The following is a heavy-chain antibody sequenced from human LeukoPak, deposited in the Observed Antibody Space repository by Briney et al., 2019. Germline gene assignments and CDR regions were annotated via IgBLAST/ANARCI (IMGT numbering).Heavy chain of an antibody. V-gene: IGHV4-34*01. CDR2: IYYSGST. J-gene: IGHJ4*02. CDR3: ARLRVFLPIDYGAKGGYYFDY. D-gene: IGHD4-17*01. CDR1: GGSFSGYY. Sequence: SETLSLTCAVYGGSFSGYYWSWIRQPPGKGLEWIGSIYYSGSTYYNPSLKSRVTISVDTSKNQFSLKLSSVTAADTAVYYCARLRVFLPIDYGAKGGYYFDYWGQGTLVTVSS.